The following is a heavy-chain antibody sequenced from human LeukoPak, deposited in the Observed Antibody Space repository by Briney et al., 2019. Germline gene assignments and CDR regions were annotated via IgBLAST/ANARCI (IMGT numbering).Heavy chain of an antibody. CDR3: ASWGAGGNS. CDR2: INPDGSGK. CDR1: GFTLSTYW. D-gene: IGHD3-16*01. V-gene: IGHV3-7*01. Sequence: SGGSLRLSCEASGFTLSTYWMNWVRQVPGKGLDWVANINPDGSGKRYVDSVKGRLTIARDNADNSLSLQMNSLRAEDTAVYYCASWGAGGNSWGQGTLVTVPS. J-gene: IGHJ4*02.